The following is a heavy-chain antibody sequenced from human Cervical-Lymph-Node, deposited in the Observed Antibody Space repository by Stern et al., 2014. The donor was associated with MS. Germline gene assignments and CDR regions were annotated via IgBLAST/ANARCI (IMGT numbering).Heavy chain of an antibody. V-gene: IGHV4-61*02. CDR1: GGSISGRAYY. D-gene: IGHD1-1*01. Sequence: VQLLESGPGLVKPSQTLSLSCTVSGGSISGRAYYWNWIRQPAGKGLEWIGHVYSTGSTNYNPSLKSRVSISFDASQTQFSLKLSSVTAADTAVYYCAREDWNDDLDTFDIWGQGTMVTVSS. J-gene: IGHJ3*02. CDR3: AREDWNDDLDTFDI. CDR2: VYSTGST.